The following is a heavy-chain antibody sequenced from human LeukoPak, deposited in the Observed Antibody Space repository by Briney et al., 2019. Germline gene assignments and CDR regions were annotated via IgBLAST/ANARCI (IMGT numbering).Heavy chain of an antibody. CDR2: IHPSGST. D-gene: IGHD1-26*01. CDR3: SRGSDTYKSGVD. CDR1: GGSLSAHY. J-gene: IGHJ4*02. V-gene: IGHV4-34*01. Sequence: PSETLSLTCAVYGGSLSAHYWSWIRQPPGKGLEWVGEIHPSGSTNYNPSLKSRVTISVDTSKNQFSLKLSSVTAADTAVYYCSRGSDTYKSGVDWGQGTLVTVSS.